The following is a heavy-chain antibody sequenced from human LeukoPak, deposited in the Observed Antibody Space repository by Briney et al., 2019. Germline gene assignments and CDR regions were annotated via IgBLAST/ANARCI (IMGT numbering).Heavy chain of an antibody. CDR2: IYSGGST. CDR3: ARGFNYCDSSGYYGPRYFDY. Sequence: GGSLRLSCAGSGFTVSSNYMSWVRQAPGKGLEWVSVIYSGGSTYYADSVKGRFTISRDNSKNTLYLQMNSLRAEDTAVYYCARGFNYCDSSGYYGPRYFDYWGQGTLVTVSS. V-gene: IGHV3-53*01. CDR1: GFTVSSNY. D-gene: IGHD3-22*01. J-gene: IGHJ4*02.